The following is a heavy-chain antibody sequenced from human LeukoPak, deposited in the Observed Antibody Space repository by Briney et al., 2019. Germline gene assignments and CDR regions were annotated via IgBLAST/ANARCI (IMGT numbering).Heavy chain of an antibody. CDR3: AREWSDSGYYPSNWFDP. J-gene: IGHJ5*02. CDR1: GYTFTGYY. CDR2: INPNSGGT. V-gene: IGHV1-2*02. Sequence: ASVKVSCKASGYTFTGYYMHWVRQAPGQGLEWMGWINPNSGGTNYAQKFQGRVTMTRDTSISTAYMELSRLRSDDTAVYYCAREWSDSGYYPSNWFDPWGQGTLVTVSS. D-gene: IGHD3-22*01.